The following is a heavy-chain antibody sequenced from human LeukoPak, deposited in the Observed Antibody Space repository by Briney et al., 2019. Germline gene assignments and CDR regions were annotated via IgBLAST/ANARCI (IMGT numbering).Heavy chain of an antibody. CDR1: GFTFSSYS. V-gene: IGHV3-48*01. Sequence: GGSLRLSCAASGFTFSSYSMNWVRQAPGKGLEWVSYISSSSSTIYYADSVKGRFTISRDNAKNSLYLQMNSLRAEDTAVYYCARDARGCGGDCPSLDYWGQGTLVTVSS. D-gene: IGHD2-21*01. CDR2: ISSSSSTI. J-gene: IGHJ4*02. CDR3: ARDARGCGGDCPSLDY.